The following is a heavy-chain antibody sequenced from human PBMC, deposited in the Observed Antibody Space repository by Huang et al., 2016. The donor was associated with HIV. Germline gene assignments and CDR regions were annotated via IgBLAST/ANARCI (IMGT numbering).Heavy chain of an antibody. CDR3: ARGGPYYYDSSGYLVSAFDI. J-gene: IGHJ3*02. V-gene: IGHV3-30-3*01. D-gene: IGHD3-22*01. CDR2: IEDDGSNK. CDR1: GFTFSSYA. Sequence: QVQLVESGGGVVQPGRSLRLSCAASGFTFSSYAMHWVRQGPGKGLGWVAVIEDDGSNKYYAASVKGRFTIARDKSKNTLYLQMNSRRAEDTAVYYCARGGPYYYDSSGYLVSAFDIWGQGTMVTVSS.